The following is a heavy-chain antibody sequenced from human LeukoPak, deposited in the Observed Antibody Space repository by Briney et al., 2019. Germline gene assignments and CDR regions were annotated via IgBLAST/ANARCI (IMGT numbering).Heavy chain of an antibody. CDR3: ARDHGYGDPFDY. J-gene: IGHJ4*02. D-gene: IGHD4-17*01. Sequence: PSETLSLTCTVSGGSISSYYWSWLRQPPGKGLQWIGYIYYSGSTNYNPSLKSRVTISVDTSKNQFSLKLSSVTAADTAVYYCARDHGYGDPFDYWGQGTLVTVSS. CDR1: GGSISSYY. V-gene: IGHV4-59*01. CDR2: IYYSGST.